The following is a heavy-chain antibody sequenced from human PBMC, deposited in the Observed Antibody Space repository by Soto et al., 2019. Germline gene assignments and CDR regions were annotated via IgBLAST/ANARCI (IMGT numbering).Heavy chain of an antibody. D-gene: IGHD3-10*01. CDR1: GFTFSSYG. CDR2: ISYDGSNK. V-gene: IGHV3-30*18. J-gene: IGHJ3*02. CDR3: AKVLPKFGEPHDAFDI. Sequence: AGGSLRLSCAASGFTFSSYGMHWVRQAPGKGLEWVAVISYDGSNKYYADSVKGRFTISRDNSKNTLYLQMNSLRAEDTAVYYCAKVLPKFGEPHDAFDIWGQGTMVTVSS.